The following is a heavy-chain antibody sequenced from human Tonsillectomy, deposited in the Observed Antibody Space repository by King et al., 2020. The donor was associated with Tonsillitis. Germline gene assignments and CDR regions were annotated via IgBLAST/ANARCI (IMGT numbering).Heavy chain of an antibody. CDR1: GGTFSSFA. V-gene: IGHV1-69*12. J-gene: IGHJ6*02. Sequence: QLVQSGAEVKKPGSSVKVSCKASGGTFSSFAISWVRQAPGQGLEWMGGIIPIFGTANYAQKFQGRVTITADESTSTVYMELSSLRSEATDVYYCARVGGNSGWRPPARNYYYGMDVWGQGTTVTVSS. CDR2: IIPIFGTA. CDR3: ARVGGNSGWRPPARNYYYGMDV. D-gene: IGHD6-19*01.